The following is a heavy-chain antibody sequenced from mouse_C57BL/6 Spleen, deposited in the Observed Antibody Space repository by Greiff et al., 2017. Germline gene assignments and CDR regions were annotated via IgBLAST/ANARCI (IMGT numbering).Heavy chain of an antibody. Sequence: EVKLMESGGGLVKPGGSLKLSCAASGFTFSDYGMHWVRQAPEKGLEWVAYISSGSSTIYYADTVKGRFTISRDNAKNTLFLQMTSLRSEDTAMYYCASIEGFDYWGQGTTLTVSS. D-gene: IGHD2-12*01. CDR2: ISSGSSTI. CDR3: ASIEGFDY. J-gene: IGHJ2*01. CDR1: GFTFSDYG. V-gene: IGHV5-17*01.